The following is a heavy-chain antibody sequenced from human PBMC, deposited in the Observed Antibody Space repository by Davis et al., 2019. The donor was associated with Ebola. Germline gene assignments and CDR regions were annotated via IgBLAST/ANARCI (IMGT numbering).Heavy chain of an antibody. CDR3: ARDRGSSGYYLGPPDY. D-gene: IGHD3-22*01. CDR2: IYSGGST. CDR1: GFTVSNNY. Sequence: GESLKISCAASGFTVSNNYMSWVRQAPGKGLEWVSVIYSGGSTYYADSVKGRFTISRDNSKNTLYLQMNSLRAEDTAVYYCARDRGSSGYYLGPPDYWGQGTLVTVSS. V-gene: IGHV3-53*01. J-gene: IGHJ4*02.